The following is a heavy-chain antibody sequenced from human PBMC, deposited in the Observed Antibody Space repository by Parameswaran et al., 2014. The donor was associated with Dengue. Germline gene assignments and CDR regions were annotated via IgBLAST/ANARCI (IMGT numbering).Heavy chain of an antibody. D-gene: IGHD2-15*01. CDR3: AREAGGYCSGGSCYSKGRPPFDY. Sequence: WIRQPPGKGLEWIGYIYYSGSTYYNPSLKSRVTISVDTSKNQFSLKLSSVTAADTAVYYCAREAGGYCSGGSCYSKGRPPFDYWGQGTLVTVSS. J-gene: IGHJ4*02. CDR2: IYYSGST. V-gene: IGHV4-31*02.